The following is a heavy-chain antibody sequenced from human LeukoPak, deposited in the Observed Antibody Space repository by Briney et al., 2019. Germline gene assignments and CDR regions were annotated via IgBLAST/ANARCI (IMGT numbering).Heavy chain of an antibody. CDR3: ARVLWFGGIYYFDY. CDR1: GFSFRSFW. D-gene: IGHD3-10*01. CDR2: IKEDGSDK. V-gene: IGHV3-7*04. J-gene: IGHJ4*02. Sequence: GGSLRLSCAASGFSFRSFWMSWVRQAPGKGLEWVASIKEDGSDKYYVESVKGRFTISRENARNSLYLQMNGLRAEDTAVYYCARVLWFGGIYYFDYWGQGTLVTASS.